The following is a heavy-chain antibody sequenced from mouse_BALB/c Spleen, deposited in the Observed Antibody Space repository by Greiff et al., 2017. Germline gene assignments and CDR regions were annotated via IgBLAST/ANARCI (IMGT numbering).Heavy chain of an antibody. CDR3: ARHRYDVEGRFDY. CDR1: GFTFSSYG. V-gene: IGHV5-6*02. J-gene: IGHJ2*01. CDR2: ISSGGSYT. D-gene: IGHD2-14*01. Sequence: DVMLVESGGDLVKPGGSLKLSCAASGFTFSSYGMSWVRQTPDKRLEWVATISSGGSYTYYPDSVKGRCTISIDNAKNTLYLQMSSRTSEDTAMYYCARHRYDVEGRFDYWGQGTTLTVSS.